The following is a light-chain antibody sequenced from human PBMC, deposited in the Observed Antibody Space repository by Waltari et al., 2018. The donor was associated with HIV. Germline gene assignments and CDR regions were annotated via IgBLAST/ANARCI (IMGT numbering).Light chain of an antibody. Sequence: QSVLTQPPSVSAAPGQKVTISCSGSSSKFGNDFVSWYQHLPGAAPQLLIYDNQKRPSGISDRFSGSKSGTSATLGITGLQTGDEADYYCGTWDTSLGAGVFGGGTKLTVL. J-gene: IGLJ3*02. CDR2: DNQ. V-gene: IGLV1-51*01. CDR3: GTWDTSLGAGV. CDR1: SSKFGNDF.